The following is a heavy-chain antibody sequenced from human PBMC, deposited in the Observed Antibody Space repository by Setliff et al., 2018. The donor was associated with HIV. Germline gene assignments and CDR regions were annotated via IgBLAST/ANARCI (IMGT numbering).Heavy chain of an antibody. CDR2: ISYSGST. J-gene: IGHJ6*03. Sequence: PSETLSLTCTVSGGSISSYYFWGWIRQPPGKGLEWIGSISYSGSTYYNPSLKSRVTISVDTSKNQFSLKLSSVTAADTAVYYCARGSRGYSYAYYYYYMDVWGKGTTVTVSS. CDR3: ARGSRGYSYAYYYYYMDV. V-gene: IGHV4-39*07. CDR1: GGSISSYYF. D-gene: IGHD5-18*01.